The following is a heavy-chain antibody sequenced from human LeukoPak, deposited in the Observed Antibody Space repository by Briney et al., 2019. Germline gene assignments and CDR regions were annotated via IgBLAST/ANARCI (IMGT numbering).Heavy chain of an antibody. CDR3: ARYCSGGSCYGAFDI. CDR1: GFTFSNYW. J-gene: IGHJ3*02. D-gene: IGHD2-15*01. CDR2: IYSGGST. V-gene: IGHV3-53*01. Sequence: GGSLRLSCAASGFTFSNYWMSWVRQAPGKGLEWVSVIYSGGSTYYADSVKGRFTISRDNSKNTLYLQMNSLRAEDTAVYYCARYCSGGSCYGAFDIWGQGTMVTVSS.